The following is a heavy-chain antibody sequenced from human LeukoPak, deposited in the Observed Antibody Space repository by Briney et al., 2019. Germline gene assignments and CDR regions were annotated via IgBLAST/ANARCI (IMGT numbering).Heavy chain of an antibody. D-gene: IGHD2/OR15-2a*01. CDR2: ISGSGGDT. CDR3: RYFLPHFDY. CDR1: GFTFSNYA. Sequence: GGSLRLSSAASGFTFSNYAMNWVRQPPGKGLEWVSAISGSGGDTYYADSVKGRFTISRDNSKNTLYLQMNSLRAEDTAVYYCRYFLPHFDYWGQGTLVTVSS. J-gene: IGHJ4*02. V-gene: IGHV3-23*01.